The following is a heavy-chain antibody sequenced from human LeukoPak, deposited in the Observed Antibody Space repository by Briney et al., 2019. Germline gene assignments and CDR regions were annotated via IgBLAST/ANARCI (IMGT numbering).Heavy chain of an antibody. Sequence: GGSLRLSCAASGVTFSNCAVTWVRQAPGKGLEWVATITNGAGATYYADSVKGRFTISRDNSKNTLYLQMNSLRAEDTAVYYCAKDAGGTPPMHRPDYWGQGTLVTVSS. CDR3: AKDAGGTPPMHRPDY. V-gene: IGHV3-23*01. CDR2: ITNGAGAT. J-gene: IGHJ4*02. CDR1: GVTFSNCA. D-gene: IGHD1-1*01.